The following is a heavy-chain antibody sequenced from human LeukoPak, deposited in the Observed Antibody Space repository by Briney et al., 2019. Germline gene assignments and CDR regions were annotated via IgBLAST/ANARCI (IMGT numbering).Heavy chain of an antibody. V-gene: IGHV7-4-1*02. CDR3: ARVLAMVRGAPFDY. D-gene: IGHD3-10*01. CDR2: INTNTGNP. Sequence: ASVKVSCKASGYMFTSYGLNWVRQAPGQGLEWMGWINTNTGNPTYAQGFTGRFVFSLDTSVSTAYLQISSLKAEDTAVYYCARVLAMVRGAPFDYWGQGTLVTVPS. CDR1: GYMFTSYG. J-gene: IGHJ4*02.